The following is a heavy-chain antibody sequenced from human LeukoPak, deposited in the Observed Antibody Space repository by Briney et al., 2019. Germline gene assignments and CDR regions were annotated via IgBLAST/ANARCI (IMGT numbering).Heavy chain of an antibody. CDR1: GGSFSGYY. CDR3: ASFSPTRYGFDY. Sequence: PSETLSLTCAVYGGSFSGYYWSWIRQPPRKGLEWIGEINHSGSTNYNPSLKSRVTISVDTSKNQFSLKLSSVTAADTAVYYCASFSPTRYGFDYWGQGTLVTVSS. D-gene: IGHD1-1*01. CDR2: INHSGST. V-gene: IGHV4-34*01. J-gene: IGHJ4*02.